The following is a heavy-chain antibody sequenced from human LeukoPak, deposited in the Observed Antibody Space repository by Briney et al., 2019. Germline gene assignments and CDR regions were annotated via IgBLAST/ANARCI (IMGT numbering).Heavy chain of an antibody. CDR2: ISYDGSNK. CDR1: GFTFSSYG. V-gene: IGHV3-30*18. CDR3: AKDRYDSSGYYSE. Sequence: GGSLRLSCAASGFTFSSYGMHWVRQAPGKGLEWVAVISYDGSNKNYADSVKGRFTISRDNSKNTLYLQMNSLRAEDTAVYYCAKDRYDSSGYYSEWGQGTLVTVSS. D-gene: IGHD3-22*01. J-gene: IGHJ4*02.